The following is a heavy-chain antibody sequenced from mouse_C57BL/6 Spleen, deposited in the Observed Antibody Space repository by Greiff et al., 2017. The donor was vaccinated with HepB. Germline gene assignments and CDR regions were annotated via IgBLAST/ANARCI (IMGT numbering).Heavy chain of an antibody. CDR1: GYTFTNYW. Sequence: VQLQQSGAELVRPGTSVKMSCKASGYTFTNYWIGWAKQRPGHGLEWIGDIYPGGGYTNYNEKFKGKATLTADKSSSTAYMQLSSLTSEDSAIYYCARGHYYSNYLYAMDYWGQGTSVTVSS. V-gene: IGHV1-63*01. J-gene: IGHJ4*01. CDR3: ARGHYYSNYLYAMDY. D-gene: IGHD2-5*01. CDR2: IYPGGGYT.